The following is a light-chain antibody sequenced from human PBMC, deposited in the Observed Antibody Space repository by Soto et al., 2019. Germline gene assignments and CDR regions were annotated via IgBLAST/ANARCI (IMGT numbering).Light chain of an antibody. V-gene: IGLV2-14*03. CDR2: EVN. CDR3: TSWTTSTTMI. J-gene: IGLJ2*01. CDR1: SSDIGAYNF. Sequence: QSALTQPASVSGSPGQSITISCTGISSDIGAYNFVSWYQQHPGKAPKLMLYEVNIRPSGVSNRFSGSKSGNTASLTISGLQAEDEADYYCTSWTTSTTMIFGGGTKLTVL.